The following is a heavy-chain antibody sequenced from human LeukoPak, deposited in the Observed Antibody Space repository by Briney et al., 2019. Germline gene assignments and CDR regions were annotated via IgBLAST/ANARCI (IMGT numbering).Heavy chain of an antibody. D-gene: IGHD4-17*01. CDR3: ARVPTVTFFDY. J-gene: IGHJ4*02. V-gene: IGHV4-39*07. Sequence: SETLSLTCTVSSGSISSSRYYWGWIRQPPGKGLEWIGSIYYSATTYYNPSLKSRVTISVDTSKNQFSLKLSSVTAADTAVYYCARVPTVTFFDYWGQGTLVTVSS. CDR2: IYYSATT. CDR1: SGSISSSRYY.